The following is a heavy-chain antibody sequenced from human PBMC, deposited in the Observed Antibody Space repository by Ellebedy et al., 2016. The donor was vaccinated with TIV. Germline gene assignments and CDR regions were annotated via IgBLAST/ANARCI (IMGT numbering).Heavy chain of an antibody. D-gene: IGHD4-17*01. CDR1: GFTFSSFT. J-gene: IGHJ5*02. V-gene: IGHV3-21*01. Sequence: GESLKISCAASGFTFSSFTMNWVRQAPGKGLEWVSSISSSGTYIHNADSVNGRFTISRDNAKNSVYLQMNSLRAEDTAVYYCARRGSYGDYSVRVNSWFDLWGQGTLVIVSS. CDR2: ISSSGTYI. CDR3: ARRGSYGDYSVRVNSWFDL.